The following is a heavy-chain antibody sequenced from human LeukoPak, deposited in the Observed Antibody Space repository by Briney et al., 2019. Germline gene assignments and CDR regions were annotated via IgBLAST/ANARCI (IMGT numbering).Heavy chain of an antibody. Sequence: SETLSLTCTVSGGSISSSSYYWGWIRQPPGKGLEWIGSIYYSGSTYYNPPLKSRVTISVDTSKNQFSLKMSSVTAADTAIYYCARVGDYGDYVNWFDPWGPGTLVTVSS. J-gene: IGHJ5*02. V-gene: IGHV4-39*07. CDR2: IYYSGST. CDR3: ARVGDYGDYVNWFDP. CDR1: GGSISSSSYY. D-gene: IGHD4-17*01.